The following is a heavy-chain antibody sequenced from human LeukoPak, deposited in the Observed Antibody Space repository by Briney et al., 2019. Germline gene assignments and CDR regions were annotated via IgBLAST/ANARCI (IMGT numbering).Heavy chain of an antibody. Sequence: GSLSLSCAASGFASGFTFSDYAVSWVRQAPGKGPEWVASVNGRGATTYYADSVRGRFTISRDNSKNTLYIEMNSLRAEDTAVYYCARDGSWGDYQFYFYMDVWGKGTTVTVSS. CDR1: GFTFSDYA. CDR2: VNGRGATT. J-gene: IGHJ6*03. V-gene: IGHV3-23*01. D-gene: IGHD2-2*01. CDR3: ARDGSWGDYQFYFYMDV.